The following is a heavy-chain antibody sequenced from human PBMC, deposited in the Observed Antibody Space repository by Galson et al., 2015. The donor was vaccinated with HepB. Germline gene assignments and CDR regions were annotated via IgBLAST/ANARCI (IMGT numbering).Heavy chain of an antibody. Sequence: SVKVSCKASGYTFTHYAINWVRQAPGQGLEWLGWINTNNGRPAYAQGFTGRFVFSLDTSVSTAYLQISSLKAEDTALYYCAKDYGQRDSYWGQGTLVTVSS. CDR2: INTNNGRP. CDR1: GYTFTHYA. CDR3: AKDYGQRDSY. D-gene: IGHD4-17*01. J-gene: IGHJ4*02. V-gene: IGHV7-4-1*02.